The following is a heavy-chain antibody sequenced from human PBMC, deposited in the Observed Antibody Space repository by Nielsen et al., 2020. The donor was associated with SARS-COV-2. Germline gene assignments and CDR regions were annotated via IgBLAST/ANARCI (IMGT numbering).Heavy chain of an antibody. D-gene: IGHD4-23*01. J-gene: IGHJ4*02. CDR2: ISGSGGST. V-gene: IGHV3-23*01. CDR1: GFTFSSYA. Sequence: GESLKISCAASGFTFSSYAMSWVCQAPVKGLEWVSAISGSGGSTYYADSVKGRFTISRDNSKNTLYLQMNSLRAEDTAVYYCAKDMVNYGGNPYDYWGQGTLVTVSS. CDR3: AKDMVNYGGNPYDY.